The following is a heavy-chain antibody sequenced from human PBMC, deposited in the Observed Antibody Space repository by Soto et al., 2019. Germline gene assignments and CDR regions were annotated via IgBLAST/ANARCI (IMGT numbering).Heavy chain of an antibody. J-gene: IGHJ4*02. V-gene: IGHV3-33*01. CDR1: GFTFSTYA. CDR3: ARARVRGVHYFDY. D-gene: IGHD3-10*01. Sequence: QVQLVESGGGVVQPGRSLRLSCAASGFTFSTYAMHWVRQPPGKGLEWVAVLWYDGTNEYYADSVKGRFSISRDNSKNTMYLQMDSLRADDTAVYFCARARVRGVHYFDYWGQGTLVTVSP. CDR2: LWYDGTNE.